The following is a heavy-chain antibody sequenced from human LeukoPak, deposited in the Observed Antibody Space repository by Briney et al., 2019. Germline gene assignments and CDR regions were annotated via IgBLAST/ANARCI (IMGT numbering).Heavy chain of an antibody. J-gene: IGHJ4*02. CDR2: ISYDGSNK. CDR1: GFTFSSYA. V-gene: IGHV3-30-3*01. D-gene: IGHD3-22*01. CDR3: ARGYYDSSGYSSY. Sequence: GGSLRLSCAASGFTFSSYAMHWVRQAPGKGLEWVAVISYDGSNKYYADSVKGRFTISRDNSKNTLYLQMNSLRAEDTAVYYCARGYYDSSGYSSYWGQGTLVTVSS.